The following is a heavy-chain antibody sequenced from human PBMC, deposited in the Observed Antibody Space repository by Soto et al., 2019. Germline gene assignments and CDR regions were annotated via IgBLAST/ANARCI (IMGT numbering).Heavy chain of an antibody. CDR1: GGSISSYY. CDR2: IYYSGST. Sequence: QVQLQESGPGLVKPSETLSLTCTVSGGSISSYYWSWIRQPPGKGLEWIGYIYYSGSTNYNPSLKSRVTISVDTSKNQFSLKLSSVTAADTAVYYCARVHSSGWTHLDYWGQGTLVTVSS. CDR3: ARVHSSGWTHLDY. V-gene: IGHV4-59*01. J-gene: IGHJ4*02. D-gene: IGHD6-19*01.